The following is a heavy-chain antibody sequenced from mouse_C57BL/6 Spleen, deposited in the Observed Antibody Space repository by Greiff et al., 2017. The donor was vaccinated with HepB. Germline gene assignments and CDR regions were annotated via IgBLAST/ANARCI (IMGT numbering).Heavy chain of an antibody. Sequence: EVMLVESGGGLVKPGGSLKLSCEASGFTFSSYAMSWVRQTPEKRLEWVATISDGGSYTYYPDNVKDRFTISRDNAKNNLYLQMSHLKSEDTGMYCCAREDCGRSCRCFGVGGRGTAVTVSS. J-gene: IGHJ1*03. CDR3: AREDCGRSCRCFGV. V-gene: IGHV5-4*01. CDR2: ISDGGSYT. CDR1: GFTFSSYA. D-gene: IGHD1-1*01.